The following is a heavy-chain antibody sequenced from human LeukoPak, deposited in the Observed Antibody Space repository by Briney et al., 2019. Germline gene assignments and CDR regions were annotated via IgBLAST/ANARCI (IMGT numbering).Heavy chain of an antibody. CDR1: GFTFDDYA. V-gene: IGHV3-9*01. D-gene: IGHD3-10*01. CDR2: ISWNSGSI. CDR3: AKDMGIHGSGSSFDY. J-gene: IGHJ4*02. Sequence: GGSLRLSCAASGFTFDDYAMHWVRQPPGKGLEWVSGISWNSGSIGYADSVKGRFTITKDNAKHSLYLQMNSLRAEDTALYYCAKDMGIHGSGSSFDYWGQGTLVTVSS.